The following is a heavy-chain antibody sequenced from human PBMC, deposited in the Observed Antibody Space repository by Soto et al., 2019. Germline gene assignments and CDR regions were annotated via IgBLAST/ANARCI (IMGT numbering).Heavy chain of an antibody. Sequence: ALLKGSRKSSGYTFTIYGIIRGRQAPGQGLEGMGWISAYNGNTNYAQKLQGRVTMTTDTSTSTAYMELRSLRSDDTATYFCARGGYYDTSGSRNYHYHGMNVWGQGTTVTVSS. CDR3: ARGGYYDTSGSRNYHYHGMNV. J-gene: IGHJ6*02. V-gene: IGHV1-18*01. CDR1: GYTFTIYG. CDR2: ISAYNGNT. D-gene: IGHD3-9*01.